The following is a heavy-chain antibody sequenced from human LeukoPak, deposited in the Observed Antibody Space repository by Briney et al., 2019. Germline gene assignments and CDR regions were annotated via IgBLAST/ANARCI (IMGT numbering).Heavy chain of an antibody. Sequence: PSETLSLTCTVSGGSISSYYWSWIRQPPGKGLEWIGYIYYSGSTNYNPSLKSRVTISVDTSKNQFSLKLSSVTAADTAVYYCARPIRGWFDPWGQGTLVTVSS. CDR3: ARPIRGWFDP. V-gene: IGHV4-59*01. CDR2: IYYSGST. J-gene: IGHJ5*02. CDR1: GGSISSYY.